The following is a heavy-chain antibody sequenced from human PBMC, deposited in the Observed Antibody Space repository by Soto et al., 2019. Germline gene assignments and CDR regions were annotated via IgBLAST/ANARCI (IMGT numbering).Heavy chain of an antibody. D-gene: IGHD2-21*01. V-gene: IGHV2-5*02. CDR1: GFSLSTTGVG. CDR3: VQSRCGGDCLQSYSSHSYYGLDV. CDR2: IYWDDDK. J-gene: IGHJ6*02. Sequence: QITLKESGPTLAKPTQTLTLTCTFSGFSLSTTGVGVGWIRQPPGKALEWLALIYWDDDKRYNPSLKSRLTIPKDTSKNQVVLTMTNMDPVDTATYYCVQSRCGGDCLQSYSSHSYYGLDVWGQGTTVTVSS.